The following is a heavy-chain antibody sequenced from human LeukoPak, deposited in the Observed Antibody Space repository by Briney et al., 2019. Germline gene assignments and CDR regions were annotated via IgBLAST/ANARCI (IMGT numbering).Heavy chain of an antibody. V-gene: IGHV3-9*01. J-gene: IGHJ4*02. Sequence: GRSLRLSCSASGFTFDGYAMHWVRQAPGKGLEWVSGISWNSGSIGYADSVEGRFTISRDNAKHSLYLQMNSLRAEDTALYYCAKDSYCSSTSCYNGFDYWGQGTLVTVSS. CDR3: AKDSYCSSTSCYNGFDY. CDR2: ISWNSGSI. CDR1: GFTFDGYA. D-gene: IGHD2-2*02.